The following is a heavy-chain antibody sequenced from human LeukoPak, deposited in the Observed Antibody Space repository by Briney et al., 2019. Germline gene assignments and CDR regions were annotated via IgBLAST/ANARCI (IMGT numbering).Heavy chain of an antibody. CDR1: GGTFSSYA. CDR2: IIPIFGTA. D-gene: IGHD2-2*01. Sequence: ASVKVSCKASGGTFSSYAISWVRQAPGQGLEWMGGIIPIFGTANYAQKFQGRVTITADESTSTPYMELSSLRSEDTAVYYCARGRSEDIVVVPAAMQRLDYWGQGTLVTVSS. V-gene: IGHV1-69*13. CDR3: ARGRSEDIVVVPAAMQRLDY. J-gene: IGHJ4*02.